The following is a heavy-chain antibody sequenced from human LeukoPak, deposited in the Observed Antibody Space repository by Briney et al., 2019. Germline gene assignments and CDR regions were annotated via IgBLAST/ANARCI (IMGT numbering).Heavy chain of an antibody. D-gene: IGHD3-9*01. CDR1: GYTFTSYD. V-gene: IGHV1-8*03. Sequence: GASVKVSCKASGYTFTSYDINWVRQATGQGLEWTGWVNPNSGNTGYTQKFQGRVTITRNTAISTAYMELSSLTSEDTAVYYCVRGDRDYDILTGYSKSWFDPWGQGTLVTVSS. CDR3: VRGDRDYDILTGYSKSWFDP. CDR2: VNPNSGNT. J-gene: IGHJ5*02.